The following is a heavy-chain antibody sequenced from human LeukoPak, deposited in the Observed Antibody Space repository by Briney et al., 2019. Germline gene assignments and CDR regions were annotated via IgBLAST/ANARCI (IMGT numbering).Heavy chain of an antibody. CDR3: ACITMVRGVLNY. J-gene: IGHJ4*02. CDR2: MNPNSGNT. CDR1: GYTFTSYD. V-gene: IGHV1-8*01. D-gene: IGHD3-10*01. Sequence: ASVKVSCKASGYTFTSYDINWVRQATGQGLEWMGWMNPNSGNTGYAQKFQGRVTMTRNTSISTAYMELSSLRSEDTAVYYCACITMVRGVLNYWGQGTLVTVYS.